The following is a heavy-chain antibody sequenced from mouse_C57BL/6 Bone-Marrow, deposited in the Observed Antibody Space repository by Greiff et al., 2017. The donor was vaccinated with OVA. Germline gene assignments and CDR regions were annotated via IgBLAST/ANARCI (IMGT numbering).Heavy chain of an antibody. CDR1: GFTFSSYG. Sequence: EVMLVESGGDLVKPGGSLKLSCAASGFTFSSYGMSWVRQTPDKRLEWVATISSGGSYTYYPDSVKGRFTISRDNAKNTLYLQMSSLKSEDTAMYYRARQSGTWYFDVWGTGTTVTVSS. CDR3: ARQSGTWYFDV. V-gene: IGHV5-6*01. J-gene: IGHJ1*03. D-gene: IGHD1-1*02. CDR2: ISSGGSYT.